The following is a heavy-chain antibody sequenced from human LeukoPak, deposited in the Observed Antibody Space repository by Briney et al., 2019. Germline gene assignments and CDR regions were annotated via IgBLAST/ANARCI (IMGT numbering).Heavy chain of an antibody. CDR2: INPNSGGT. Sequence: ASVKVSCKASGYTFTGYYMHWVRQAPGQGLEWMGWINPNSGGTNYAQKFQGGVTMTRDTSISTAYMELSRLRSDDTAVCYCAREGGPNYYDSSGYYPALSDYWGQGTLSPSPQ. D-gene: IGHD3-22*01. J-gene: IGHJ4*02. V-gene: IGHV1-2*02. CDR1: GYTFTGYY. CDR3: AREGGPNYYDSSGYYPALSDY.